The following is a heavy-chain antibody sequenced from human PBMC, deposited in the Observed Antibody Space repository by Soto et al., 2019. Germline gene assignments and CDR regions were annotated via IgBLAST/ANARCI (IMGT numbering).Heavy chain of an antibody. CDR3: ARQNYDFWSGYPYYYYYGMDV. CDR2: ISAYNGNT. J-gene: IGHJ6*02. CDR1: GYAFTSYG. V-gene: IGHV1-18*01. D-gene: IGHD3-3*01. Sequence: ASVKVSCKASGYAFTSYGISWVRQAPGQGLEWIGWISAYNGNTNYAQKFQGRVTITADESTSTAYMELSSLRSEDTAVYYCARQNYDFWSGYPYYYYYGMDVWGQGTTVTVSS.